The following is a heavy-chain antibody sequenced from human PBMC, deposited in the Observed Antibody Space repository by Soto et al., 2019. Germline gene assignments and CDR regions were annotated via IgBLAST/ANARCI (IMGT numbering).Heavy chain of an antibody. Sequence: EVQLFESGGALVQPGGSLRLSCAASRLTFSNYVVNWVRQAPGKGLEWVATVGGTGDTYYPDSVKGRFTISRDKSKNMIYLQMSGLRAEDTAVYYCATAGHCNSLKCTSFDMWGQGKMVAVSS. V-gene: IGHV3-23*01. CDR1: RLTFSNYV. D-gene: IGHD2-2*01. J-gene: IGHJ3*02. CDR2: VGGTGDT. CDR3: ATAGHCNSLKCTSFDM.